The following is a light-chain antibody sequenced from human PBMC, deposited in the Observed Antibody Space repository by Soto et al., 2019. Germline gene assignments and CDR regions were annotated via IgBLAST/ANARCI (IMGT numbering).Light chain of an antibody. CDR1: QSVSSY. CDR2: DAS. V-gene: IGKV3-11*01. Sequence: EIVLTQSPATLSLSPGERATLSCRASQSVSSYLAWYQQKPGQAPRLLIYDASNRATGIPARFSGSGSGTDFTLTIRSLEPEDLAVYYCQQRSNWPSTFGPGTKVDIK. J-gene: IGKJ3*01. CDR3: QQRSNWPST.